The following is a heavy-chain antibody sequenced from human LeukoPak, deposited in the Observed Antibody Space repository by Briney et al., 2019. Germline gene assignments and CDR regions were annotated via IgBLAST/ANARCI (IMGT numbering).Heavy chain of an antibody. CDR1: GFTFSSYS. V-gene: IGHV3-21*01. CDR2: IGSSSSYI. D-gene: IGHD5-12*01. Sequence: PGGSLRLSCAASGFTFSSYSMNWVRQAPGKGLEWVSSIGSSSSYIYYADSVKGRFTISRDNAKNSLYLQMNSLRAEDTAVYYCARNRKAVDSGYSNWFDPWGQGTLVTVSS. J-gene: IGHJ5*02. CDR3: ARNRKAVDSGYSNWFDP.